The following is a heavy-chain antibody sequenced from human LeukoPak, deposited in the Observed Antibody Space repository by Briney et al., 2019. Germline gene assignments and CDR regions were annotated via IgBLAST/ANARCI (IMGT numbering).Heavy chain of an antibody. D-gene: IGHD3-3*01. Sequence: ASVKVSCKASGYTFTSYYMHWVRQAPGQGLEWMGIIDPSGGSTSYAQKFQGRVTITADESTSTAYMELSSLRSEDTAVYYCARPQSYYDFWSGQYYYYGMDVWGQGTTVTVSS. CDR3: ARPQSYYDFWSGQYYYYGMDV. V-gene: IGHV1-46*01. J-gene: IGHJ6*02. CDR2: IDPSGGST. CDR1: GYTFTSYY.